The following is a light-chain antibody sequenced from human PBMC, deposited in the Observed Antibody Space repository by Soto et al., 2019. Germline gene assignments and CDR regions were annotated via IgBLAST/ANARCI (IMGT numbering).Light chain of an antibody. CDR2: DAS. CDR1: QSVSSD. V-gene: IGKV3-11*01. J-gene: IGKJ5*01. Sequence: EIVLTQSPATLSLSPGERATHSCRASQSVSSDLAWYQQKPGQAPRLLIYDASNRATGIPARFSGSGSGTDFTLTISSLESEDFAVYYCQQRSNWLLTFGQGTRLEIK. CDR3: QQRSNWLLT.